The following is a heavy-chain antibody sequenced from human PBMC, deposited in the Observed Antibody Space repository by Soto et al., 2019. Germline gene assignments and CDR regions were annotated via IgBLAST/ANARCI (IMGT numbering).Heavy chain of an antibody. V-gene: IGHV4-30-4*01. CDR1: GGSISSGDYY. D-gene: IGHD1-20*01. CDR2: IYYSGGT. Sequence: QVQLQESGPGLVKPSQTLSLTCTVSGGSISSGDYYWSWIRQRPGKGLEWIGYIYYSGGTYYNPSLKRLVTISVDPSKNQCSPKLSSVTAACTAVYYCARYKPSFDYWGQGTLVTVSS. J-gene: IGHJ4*02. CDR3: ARYKPSFDY.